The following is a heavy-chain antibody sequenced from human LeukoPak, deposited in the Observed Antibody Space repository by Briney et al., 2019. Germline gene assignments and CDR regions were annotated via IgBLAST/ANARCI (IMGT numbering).Heavy chain of an antibody. CDR2: VNQGGTGK. CDR1: GFSFSSQW. V-gene: IGHV3-7*01. CDR3: ARRRDLYSGSYYPFDY. Sequence: GGSLRLSCAASGFSFSSQWMSWVRQAPGKGLEWVAIVNQGGTGKYYVDSVKGRFTISRDNAENSLYLQMNSLRAEDTAVYYCARRRDLYSGSYYPFDYWGQGTLVTVSS. J-gene: IGHJ4*02. D-gene: IGHD1-26*01.